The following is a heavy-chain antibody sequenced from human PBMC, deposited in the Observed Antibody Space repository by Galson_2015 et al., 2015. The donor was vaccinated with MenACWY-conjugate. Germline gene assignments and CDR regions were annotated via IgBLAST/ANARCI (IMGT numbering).Heavy chain of an antibody. D-gene: IGHD2-2*01. Sequence: SLRLSCAASGFTFTDFWMSWVRQAPGKGLEWVANIKEDGSVKYYLDSVRGRFTISRDNAKNSLYLQMNSLRADDTAVYYCATSSAAACSSWGQGTLVTVSS. V-gene: IGHV3-7*03. CDR2: IKEDGSVK. CDR1: GFTFTDFW. J-gene: IGHJ4*02. CDR3: ATSSAAACSS.